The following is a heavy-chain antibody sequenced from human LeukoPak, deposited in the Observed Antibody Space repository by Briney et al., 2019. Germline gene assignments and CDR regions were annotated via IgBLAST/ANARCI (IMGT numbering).Heavy chain of an antibody. D-gene: IGHD2-15*01. J-gene: IGHJ3*02. CDR3: ATYRRYCSGGSCSDAFDI. CDR2: ISYDGSNK. V-gene: IGHV3-30*03. Sequence: GRSLRLSCAASGFTFSSYGMHWVRQAPGKGLEWVAVISYDGSNKYYADSVKGRFTISRDNSKNTLYPQMNSLRAEDTAVYYCATYRRYCSGGSCSDAFDIWGQGTMVTVSS. CDR1: GFTFSSYG.